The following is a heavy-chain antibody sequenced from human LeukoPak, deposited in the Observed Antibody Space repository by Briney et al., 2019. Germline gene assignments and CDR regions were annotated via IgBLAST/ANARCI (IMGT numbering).Heavy chain of an antibody. CDR3: ARERGRPTYSSSWSY. CDR1: GYTFTSYG. D-gene: IGHD6-13*01. CDR2: ISAYNGNT. V-gene: IGHV1-18*01. J-gene: IGHJ4*02. Sequence: ASVKVSCKASGYTFTSYGISWVRQAPGQGLEWMGWISAYNGNTNYAQKLQGRVTMTTDTSTSTAYMELRSLRSDDTDVYYCARERGRPTYSSSWSYWGQGTLVTVSS.